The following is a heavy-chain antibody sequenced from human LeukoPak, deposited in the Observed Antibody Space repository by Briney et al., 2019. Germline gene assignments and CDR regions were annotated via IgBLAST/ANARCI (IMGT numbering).Heavy chain of an antibody. CDR1: GFTFSSYW. V-gene: IGHV3-7*01. D-gene: IGHD6-13*01. CDR3: AREKRYSSSWYPVDY. J-gene: IGHJ4*02. CDR2: IKQDGSEK. Sequence: GGSLRLSCAASGFTFSSYWMSWVRQAPGKGLEWVGNIKQDGSEKYYVDSVKGRFTISRDNAKNSLYLQMNSLRAEDTAVYYCAREKRYSSSWYPVDYWGQGTLVTVSS.